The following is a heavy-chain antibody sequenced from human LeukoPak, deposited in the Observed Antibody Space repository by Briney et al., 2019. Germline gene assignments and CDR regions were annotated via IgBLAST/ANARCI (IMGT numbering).Heavy chain of an antibody. CDR1: GYTFTIYY. CDR3: ARDSSGYYSL. Sequence: ASVTVSFTASGYTFTIYYMHWVRQAPGQGRGWVGMIDPSGGSTSCAQKIQGRVTITRDTSTSTVYMELSSLRSEDTAVYYCARDSSGYYSLWGQGPLITVSS. J-gene: IGHJ4*02. CDR2: IDPSGGST. D-gene: IGHD3-22*01. V-gene: IGHV1-46*01.